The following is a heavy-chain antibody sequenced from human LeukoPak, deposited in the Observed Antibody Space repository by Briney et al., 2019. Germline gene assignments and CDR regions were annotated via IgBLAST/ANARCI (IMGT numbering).Heavy chain of an antibody. CDR2: INQDGSEK. V-gene: IGHV3-7*04. D-gene: IGHD3-10*02. Sequence: GGSLRLSCTASGFTFSDYCMTWVRQAPGKGLESVANINQDGSEKSSVDSVKGRFTISRDNAKKSLYLQMNSLRAEDAAVYYCARDLSQFCSGTYDHWGQGTLVTVSS. J-gene: IGHJ4*02. CDR1: GFTFSDYC. CDR3: ARDLSQFCSGTYDH.